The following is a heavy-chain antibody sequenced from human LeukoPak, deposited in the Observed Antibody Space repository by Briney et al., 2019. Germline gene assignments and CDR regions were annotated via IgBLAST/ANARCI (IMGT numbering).Heavy chain of an antibody. J-gene: IGHJ6*03. CDR2: ISSISCYI. Sequence: KSAGSLRLSCAASGFTLSRYRMNWVRQAAGKGREWVASISSISCYIYYADSVKGRFTISRYNAKSSLYLQMNSLTAEDTAVYYCARDVGYSSSWYYYMDVWGKGTPVTVSS. CDR1: GFTLSRYR. CDR3: ARDVGYSSSWYYYMDV. D-gene: IGHD6-13*01. V-gene: IGHV3-21*01.